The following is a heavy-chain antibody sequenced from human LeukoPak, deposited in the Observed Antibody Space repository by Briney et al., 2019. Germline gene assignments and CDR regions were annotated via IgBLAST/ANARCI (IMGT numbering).Heavy chain of an antibody. J-gene: IGHJ4*02. CDR3: ARGGYDILTGYYRREVMFDY. CDR2: ISAYNGNT. CDR1: GYTFNTYG. D-gene: IGHD3-9*01. Sequence: ASVTVSCTASGYTFNTYGITWVRQAPGQGLEWMGWISAYNGNTNYAQKLQGRVTMTTDTSTSTAYMELRSLRPDDTAVYYCARGGYDILTGYYRREVMFDYWGQGTLVTVSS. V-gene: IGHV1-18*01.